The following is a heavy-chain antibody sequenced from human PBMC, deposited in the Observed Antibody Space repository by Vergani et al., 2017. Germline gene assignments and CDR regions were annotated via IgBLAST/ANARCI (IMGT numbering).Heavy chain of an antibody. CDR1: EYSFGNYW. CDR3: ARHTTYTDS. J-gene: IGHJ4*02. CDR2: IYPADSDT. D-gene: IGHD1-1*01. V-gene: IGHV5-51*01. Sequence: EVELVQSGPEMRKPGESLKISCKGSEYSFGNYWMGWVRQRPGKGLEWMGIIYPADSDTRYSPSFQGQVSISADKSISTAFRQLDSLKASDTALYYCARHTTYTDSWGQGTLVTVSS.